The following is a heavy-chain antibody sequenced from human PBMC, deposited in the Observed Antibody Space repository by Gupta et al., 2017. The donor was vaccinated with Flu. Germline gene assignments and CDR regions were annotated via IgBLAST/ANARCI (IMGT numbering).Heavy chain of an antibody. CDR2: IASDGDT. D-gene: IGHD2-8*01. CDR3: AREYPTDGVIFYGMDV. J-gene: IGHJ6*02. V-gene: IGHV3-13*01. Sequence: EVQLVESGGGLVQPGGSLRLSCAASGFTISAYGMHWVRQCTGKGLEWVCSIASDGDTYYIDSVKGRFTISRENAENSLYLQINSLRVEDTAVYYCAREYPTDGVIFYGMDVWGQGTTVTVSS. CDR1: GFTISAYG.